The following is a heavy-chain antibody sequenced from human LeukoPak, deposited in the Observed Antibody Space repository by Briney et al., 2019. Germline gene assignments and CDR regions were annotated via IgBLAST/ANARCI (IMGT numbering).Heavy chain of an antibody. Sequence: ASVKVSCKASGGTFSSYAISWVRQAPGQGLEWMGRIIPILGIANYARKFQGRVTITADKSTSTAYMELSSLRSEDTAVYYCASSFVGSTLLQGYWGQGTLVTVSS. V-gene: IGHV1-69*04. CDR2: IIPILGIA. J-gene: IGHJ4*02. CDR1: GGTFSSYA. D-gene: IGHD1-26*01. CDR3: ASSFVGSTLLQGY.